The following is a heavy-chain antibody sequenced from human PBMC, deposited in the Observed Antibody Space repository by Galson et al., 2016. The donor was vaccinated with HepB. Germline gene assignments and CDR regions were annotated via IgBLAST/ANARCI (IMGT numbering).Heavy chain of an antibody. Sequence: SLRLSCAASGFIFSSYWMDWVRQAPGKGLVWVSRINSDGSSTSYADSVKGRFTISRDNAKNTLYLQMNSLRAEDTAVYYCARDGGITGTTDWFDPWGQGTLATVSS. D-gene: IGHD1-7*01. CDR2: INSDGSST. CDR3: ARDGGITGTTDWFDP. V-gene: IGHV3-74*01. J-gene: IGHJ5*02. CDR1: GFIFSSYW.